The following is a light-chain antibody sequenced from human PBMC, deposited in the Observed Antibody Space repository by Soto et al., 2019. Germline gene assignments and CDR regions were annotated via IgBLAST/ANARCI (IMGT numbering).Light chain of an antibody. CDR3: MQGSHWPFT. Sequence: DIVMTQSPLSLAVTLGQPASISCRSSQSLVIITGNTFLNWFHQRPGQSPRRLIYKASNRDSGGPDRFSGSGSGTDFTLKISRVEADDVGVYYCMQGSHWPFTFGQGTKLEIK. CDR2: KAS. CDR1: QSLVIITGNTF. J-gene: IGKJ2*01. V-gene: IGKV2-30*01.